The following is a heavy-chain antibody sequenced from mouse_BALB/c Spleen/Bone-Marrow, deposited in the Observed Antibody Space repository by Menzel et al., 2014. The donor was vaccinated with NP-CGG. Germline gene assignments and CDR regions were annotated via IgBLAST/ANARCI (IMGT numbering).Heavy chain of an antibody. Sequence: QVQLQQSGAEPVKPGASVRLSCKASGYSFTTYWIHWVKQRPGQGLEWIGEINPSNGRTNYNEKFKSKATLTVDKSSSTAYMQLSSLTSEDSAVYYCARYDGPAWFAYWGHGTLVTVSA. D-gene: IGHD2-3*01. CDR3: ARYDGPAWFAY. J-gene: IGHJ3*01. V-gene: IGHV1S81*02. CDR2: INPSNGRT. CDR1: GYSFTTYW.